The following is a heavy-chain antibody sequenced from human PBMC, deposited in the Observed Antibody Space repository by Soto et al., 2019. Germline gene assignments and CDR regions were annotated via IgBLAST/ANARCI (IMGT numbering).Heavy chain of an antibody. CDR2: ISPIGDTT. CDR3: ARAPPRLGS. D-gene: IGHD3-9*01. J-gene: IGHJ4*02. CDR1: GYPFNTYY. Sequence: QVQLVQSGAEVKKPGTSVKVSCKASGYPFNTYYMNWVRQAPGQGLEWLGVISPIGDTTTYAQKFQGRLTVTRDTSTGTVYMELSSLTSEDTAVYYCARAPPRLGSWGQGTLVTVSS. V-gene: IGHV1-46*02.